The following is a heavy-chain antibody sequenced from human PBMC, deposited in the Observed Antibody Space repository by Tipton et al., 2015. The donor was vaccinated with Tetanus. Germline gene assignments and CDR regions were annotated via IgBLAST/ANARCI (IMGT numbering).Heavy chain of an antibody. CDR3: ARGLPRESFYLDY. CDR1: GGSIISADHY. J-gene: IGHJ4*02. V-gene: IGHV4-30-4*01. Sequence: GLVKPSQTLSLTCTVSGGSIISADHYWSWIRQPPGKGLEWIGYIYYSGSTYYNPSLKSRVTISVDTSKNQFSLRLSSVTAADTAVYYCARGLPRESFYLDYWGQGKQVTVSS. D-gene: IGHD3-3*01. CDR2: IYYSGST.